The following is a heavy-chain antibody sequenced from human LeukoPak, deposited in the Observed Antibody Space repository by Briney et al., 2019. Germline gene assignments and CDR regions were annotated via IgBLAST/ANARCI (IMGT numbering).Heavy chain of an antibody. D-gene: IGHD6-13*01. Sequence: ASVKVSCKASGYTFTSYGISWVRQAPGQGLEWMGWISAYNGNTNYAQKLQGRVTMTTDTSTSTAYMELNSLRSEDTAVYYCAIRSRIAAAGVYWYFDLWGRGTLVTVSS. CDR2: ISAYNGNT. J-gene: IGHJ2*01. CDR3: AIRSRIAAAGVYWYFDL. V-gene: IGHV1-18*01. CDR1: GYTFTSYG.